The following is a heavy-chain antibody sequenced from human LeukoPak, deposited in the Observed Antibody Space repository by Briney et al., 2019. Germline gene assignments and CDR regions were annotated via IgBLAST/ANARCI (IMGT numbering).Heavy chain of an antibody. Sequence: GGSLRLSCAASGFTFSDHYMSWIRLAPGKGLEWVSSISTSGTTMYYADSVKGRFTISRDNAKNTLYLQMNSLRAEDTAVYYCARGGYCSGGSCYRIDPWGQGTLVTVSS. J-gene: IGHJ5*02. CDR2: ISTSGTTM. D-gene: IGHD2-15*01. V-gene: IGHV3-11*04. CDR1: GFTFSDHY. CDR3: ARGGYCSGGSCYRIDP.